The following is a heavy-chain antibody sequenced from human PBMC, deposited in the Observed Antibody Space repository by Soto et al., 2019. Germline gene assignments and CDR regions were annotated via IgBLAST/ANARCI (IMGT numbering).Heavy chain of an antibody. CDR3: ASTIAAAGTRAFDI. J-gene: IGHJ3*02. D-gene: IGHD6-13*01. CDR1: GYTFTSYA. V-gene: IGHV1-3*05. Sequence: QVQLVQSGAEEKKPGASVKVSCKASGYTFTSYAMHWVRQAPGQRLEWMGWINAGNGNTKYSQKFQGRVTITTDTSASTDYMELSSLRSEDTAVYYCASTIAAAGTRAFDIWGQGTMVTVSS. CDR2: INAGNGNT.